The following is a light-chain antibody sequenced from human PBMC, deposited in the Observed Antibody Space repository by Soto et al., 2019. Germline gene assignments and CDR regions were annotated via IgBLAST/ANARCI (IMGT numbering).Light chain of an antibody. Sequence: DIQMTQSPSSLSASVGDRVTITCQASQDIRNYLNWYQQKPGKAPKLLIYDASNLETGVPLRFSGSGSGTDFTFTINSLQPEDIATYYCQQTDTVLSLTFGGGTRLEIK. V-gene: IGKV1-33*01. CDR3: QQTDTVLSLT. CDR1: QDIRNY. J-gene: IGKJ4*01. CDR2: DAS.